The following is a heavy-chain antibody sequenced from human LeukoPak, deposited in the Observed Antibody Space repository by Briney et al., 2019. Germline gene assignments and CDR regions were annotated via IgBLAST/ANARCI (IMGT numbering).Heavy chain of an antibody. CDR3: ARDREELWFGEGDWFDP. CDR2: INPSAGST. J-gene: IGHJ5*02. Sequence: ASVKVSCKASGYTFTSYYLHWVRQAPGQGLEWMGIINPSAGSTSYAQKFQGRVTMTRDMSTSTVYMEPSSLRSEDTAVYYCARDREELWFGEGDWFDPWGQGTLVTVSS. D-gene: IGHD3-10*01. V-gene: IGHV1-46*01. CDR1: GYTFTSYY.